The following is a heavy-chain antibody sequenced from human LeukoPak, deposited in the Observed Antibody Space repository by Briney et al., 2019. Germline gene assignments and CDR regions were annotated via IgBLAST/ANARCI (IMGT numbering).Heavy chain of an antibody. CDR2: ISSSGSTI. V-gene: IGHV3-11*04. J-gene: IGHJ3*02. CDR1: GFTFSDYY. CDR3: APYCSSTSCTSDAFDI. D-gene: IGHD2-2*01. Sequence: GGSLRLSCAASGFTFSDYYMSWIRQAPGKGLEWVSYISSSGSTIYYADSVKGRFTISRDNAKNSLYLQMNSLRAEDTAVYYCAPYCSSTSCTSDAFDIWGQGTMVTVSS.